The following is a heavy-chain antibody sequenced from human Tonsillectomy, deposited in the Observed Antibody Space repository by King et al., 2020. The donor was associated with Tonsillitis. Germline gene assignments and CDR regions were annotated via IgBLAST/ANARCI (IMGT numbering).Heavy chain of an antibody. CDR2: ISSDGSKK. CDR3: AKHSWLRSMDANFDY. Sequence: VQLVESGGGVVQPGRSLRLSCAASGFTFSSYGMHWVRQAPGKGLEWVAVISSDGSKKYYADSVKGRFTISRDNSKNTMYLQMNSLRGEDTAVYYCAKHSWLRSMDANFDYWGQGTLVTVSS. CDR1: GFTFSSYG. D-gene: IGHD5-12*01. V-gene: IGHV3-30*18. J-gene: IGHJ4*02.